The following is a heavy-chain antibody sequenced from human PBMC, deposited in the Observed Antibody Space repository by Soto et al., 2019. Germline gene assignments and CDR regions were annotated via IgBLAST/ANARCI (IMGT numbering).Heavy chain of an antibody. Sequence: QMQLVQSGPEVKKPGTSVKVSCKASGFTFTSSAMQWVRQARGQRLEWIGWIVVGSGNTNYAQKFQERVTITRDMSTSTAHMELSSLRSEDTAVYYCAADLPPGYGDYWYFDLWGRGTLVTVSS. CDR3: AADLPPGYGDYWYFDL. D-gene: IGHD4-17*01. J-gene: IGHJ2*01. CDR1: GFTFTSSA. CDR2: IVVGSGNT. V-gene: IGHV1-58*02.